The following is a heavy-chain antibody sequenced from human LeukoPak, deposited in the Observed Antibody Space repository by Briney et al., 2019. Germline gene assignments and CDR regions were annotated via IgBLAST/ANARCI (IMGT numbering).Heavy chain of an antibody. Sequence: GSVNVSCKASRHTFTSNYLHWVRQAPGQGLEWMGVINPRGGGTTYAQNFQGRVTMTRDTSTSTVYMELSGLRSDDTAVYYCARGYDNTNFDYWGQGTLVAVSS. CDR1: RHTFTSNY. CDR3: ARGYDNTNFDY. D-gene: IGHD1-1*01. V-gene: IGHV1-46*01. CDR2: INPRGGGT. J-gene: IGHJ4*02.